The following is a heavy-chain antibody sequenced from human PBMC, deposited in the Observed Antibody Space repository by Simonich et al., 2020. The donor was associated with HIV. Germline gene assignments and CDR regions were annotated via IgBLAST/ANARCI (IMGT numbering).Heavy chain of an antibody. CDR2: IWSDGKNI. D-gene: IGHD6-13*01. J-gene: IGHJ2*01. Sequence: QVQLVESGGGVVQPGRSLRLSCAASRFTFSYYGMHWVRQAPGKGMGGVAVIWSDGKNIYYGDSGKGRFTISRDNSNNTLYLQVNSLRAEDTAVYYCARGLHINSWYWYFDLWGRGTLVTVSS. V-gene: IGHV3-33*01. CDR1: RFTFSYYG. CDR3: ARGLHINSWYWYFDL.